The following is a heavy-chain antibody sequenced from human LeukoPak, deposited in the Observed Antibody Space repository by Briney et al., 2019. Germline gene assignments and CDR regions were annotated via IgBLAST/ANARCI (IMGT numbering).Heavy chain of an antibody. CDR3: ARLLFYYGMDV. CDR2: IYYSGST. Sequence: SETLSLTCTVAGGSISSSNYYWGWIRQPPGKGLEWIGNIYYSGSTYYNPSLKSRVTISVDTSKNQFSLKLSSVTAADTAVYYCARLLFYYGMDVWGQGTTVTVSS. V-gene: IGHV4-39*01. J-gene: IGHJ6*02. CDR1: GGSISSSNYY.